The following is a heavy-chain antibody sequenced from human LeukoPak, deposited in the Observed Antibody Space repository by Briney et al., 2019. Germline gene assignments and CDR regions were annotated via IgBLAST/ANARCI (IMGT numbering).Heavy chain of an antibody. Sequence: SETLSLTCTVSGGSISSYYWSWLRQPPGKGLEWIGYIYYSGSTNYNPSLKSRVTISVDTSKNQFSLKLSSVTAADTAVYYCARHRRVRVPAAMLFDYWGQGTLVTVSS. V-gene: IGHV4-59*08. CDR2: IYYSGST. CDR3: ARHRRVRVPAAMLFDY. J-gene: IGHJ4*02. D-gene: IGHD2-2*01. CDR1: GGSISSYY.